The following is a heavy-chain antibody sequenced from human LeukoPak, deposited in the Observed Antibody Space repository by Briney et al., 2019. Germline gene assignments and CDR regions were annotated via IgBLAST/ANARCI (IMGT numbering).Heavy chain of an antibody. CDR3: ARGHVSYYYDSSGYLEY. CDR1: GGSSSGYY. D-gene: IGHD3-22*01. J-gene: IGHJ4*02. Sequence: SETLPLTCAVYGGSSSGYYWSWIRQPPGKGLEWIGEINHSGSTNYNPSLKSRVTISVDTSKNQFSLKLSSVTAADTAVYYCARGHVSYYYDSSGYLEYWGQGTLVTVSS. V-gene: IGHV4-34*01. CDR2: INHSGST.